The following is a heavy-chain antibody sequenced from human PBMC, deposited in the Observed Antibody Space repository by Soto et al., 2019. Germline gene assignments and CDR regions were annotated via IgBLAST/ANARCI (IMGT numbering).Heavy chain of an antibody. CDR2: ISGSGGST. V-gene: IGHV3-23*01. CDR1: GFTFSSYA. Sequence: EVQLLESGGGLVQPGGSLRLSCAASGFTFSSYAMNWVRHARGKGLEWVSVISGSGGSTYHADSVKGRFTISRDNSKNTLYLQINSLRAEDTAVYYCARRSSGWYFDYWGQGTLVIVTS. J-gene: IGHJ4*02. CDR3: ARRSSGWYFDY. D-gene: IGHD6-19*01.